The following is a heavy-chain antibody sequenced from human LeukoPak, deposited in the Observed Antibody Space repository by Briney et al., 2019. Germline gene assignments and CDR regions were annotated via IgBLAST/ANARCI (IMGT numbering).Heavy chain of an antibody. Sequence: GGSLRLSCAASGFTFSSYAMSWVRQAPGKGLEWVSAISGSGGSTYYADSVKGRFTISRDNSKNTLYLQMNSLRAEDTAVYHCAKDRGYSYGPFGYWGQGTLVTVSS. V-gene: IGHV3-23*01. D-gene: IGHD5-18*01. CDR2: ISGSGGST. J-gene: IGHJ4*02. CDR1: GFTFSSYA. CDR3: AKDRGYSYGPFGY.